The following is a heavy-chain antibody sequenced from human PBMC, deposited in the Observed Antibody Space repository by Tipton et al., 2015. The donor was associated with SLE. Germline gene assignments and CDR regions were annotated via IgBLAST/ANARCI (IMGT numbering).Heavy chain of an antibody. CDR2: IYPDDSDT. V-gene: IGHV5-51*03. CDR1: GYRFTSYW. CDR3: ARHAGDHTYCYHMDV. Sequence: QLVPSGPEVKKPGESLKISCKGSGYRFTSYWIAWVRQRPGKGLEWMGIIYPDDSDTRYSPSFQGQVTISVDKSINTAYLQWSSLMAADTAIYYCARHAGDHTYCYHMDVWGKVTTVTVAS. J-gene: IGHJ6*03. D-gene: IGHD7-27*01.